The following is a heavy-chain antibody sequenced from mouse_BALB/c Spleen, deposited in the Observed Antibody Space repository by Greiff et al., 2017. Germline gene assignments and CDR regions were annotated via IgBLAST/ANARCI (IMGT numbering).Heavy chain of an antibody. CDR1: GFNIKDYY. J-gene: IGHJ3*01. CDR3: NAWGAARAY. CDR2: IDPENGDT. D-gene: IGHD3-1*01. Sequence: EVQRVESGAELVRSGASVKLSCTASGFNIKDYYMHWVKQRPEQGLEWIGWIDPENGDTEYAPKFQGKATMTADTSSNTAYLQLSSLTSEDTAVYYCNAWGAARAYWGQGTLVTVSA. V-gene: IGHV14-4*02.